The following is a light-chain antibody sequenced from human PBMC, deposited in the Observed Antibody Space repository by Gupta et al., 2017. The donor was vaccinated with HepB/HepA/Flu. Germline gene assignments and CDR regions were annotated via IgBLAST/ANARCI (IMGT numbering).Light chain of an antibody. J-gene: IGLJ2*01. CDR3: SSYTSSSTPVV. CDR1: SSDVGGYNY. V-gene: IGLV2-14*01. CDR2: DVS. Sequence: QSALTQPASVSGSPGPSITISCTGTSSDVGGYNYVSWYQQHPGKAPKLMIYDVSNRPSGVSNRFSGSKSGNTASLTISGLQAEDEAEYYCSSYTSSSTPVVFGGGTKRTVL.